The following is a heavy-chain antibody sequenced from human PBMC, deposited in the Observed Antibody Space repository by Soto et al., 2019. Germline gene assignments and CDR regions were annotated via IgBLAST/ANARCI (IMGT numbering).Heavy chain of an antibody. D-gene: IGHD5-12*01. CDR2: IYYSGST. V-gene: IGHV4-30-4*01. J-gene: IGHJ4*02. CDR1: GGSTSSVDYT. Sequence: QVQPQESGPGLLKPSQTLSLTCTFFGGSTSSVDYTWSWIRKPPGRGLEWIGYIYYSGSTYYNPSLKSRVTISVDTSKNQFSLKLSSVTAADTAVYYCARVVDIVATIVIDYWGQGTLVTVSS. CDR3: ARVVDIVATIVIDY.